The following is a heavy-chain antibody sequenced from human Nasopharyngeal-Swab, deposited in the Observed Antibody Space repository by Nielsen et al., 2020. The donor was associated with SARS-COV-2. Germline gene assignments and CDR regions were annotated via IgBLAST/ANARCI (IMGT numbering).Heavy chain of an antibody. Sequence: GGSLRLSCAASGFTFSSYAMSWVRQAPGKGLEWVSAISGSGGSTYYADSVKGRFTISRDNSKNTLYLQMNSLRTEDTAVYYCARDIDDYVWGSYFDYWGQGTLVTVSP. CDR1: GFTFSSYA. J-gene: IGHJ4*02. D-gene: IGHD3-16*01. V-gene: IGHV3-23*01. CDR2: ISGSGGST. CDR3: ARDIDDYVWGSYFDY.